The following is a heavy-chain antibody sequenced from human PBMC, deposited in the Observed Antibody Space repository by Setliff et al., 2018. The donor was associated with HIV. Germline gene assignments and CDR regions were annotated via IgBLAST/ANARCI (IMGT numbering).Heavy chain of an antibody. D-gene: IGHD6-13*01. CDR3: ARDGAAAGTTIDY. CDR2: IYYDGSTE. CDR1: GFTFSSYT. V-gene: IGHV3-33*01. J-gene: IGHJ4*02. Sequence: PGGSLRLSCAVSGFTFSSYTMDWVRQAPGKGLEWVALIYYDGSTEYYADSVKGRFTISRDNSKNTLYLQMNSLRVEDTAVYYCARDGAAAGTTIDYWGQGTLVTVSS.